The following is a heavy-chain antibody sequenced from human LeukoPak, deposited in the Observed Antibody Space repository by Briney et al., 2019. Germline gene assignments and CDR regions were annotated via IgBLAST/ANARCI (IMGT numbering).Heavy chain of an antibody. V-gene: IGHV3-30-3*02. CDR3: AKRGGYETMAAFDY. J-gene: IGHJ4*02. CDR1: GFTFSSYA. Sequence: PGGSLRLSCAASGFTFSSYAMHWVRQAPGKGLEWVAVISYDGSSKYYADSVRGRFTISRDNSKNTLYLQMNSLRVEDTAVYYCAKRGGYETMAAFDYWGQGTLVTVSS. CDR2: ISYDGSSK. D-gene: IGHD3-10*01.